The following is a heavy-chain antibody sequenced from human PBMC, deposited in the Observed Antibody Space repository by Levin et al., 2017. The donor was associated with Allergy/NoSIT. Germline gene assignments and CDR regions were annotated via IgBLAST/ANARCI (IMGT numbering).Heavy chain of an antibody. V-gene: IGHV1-18*01. D-gene: IGHD6-19*01. CDR3: ARDLGTGWYDNAFEI. CDR2: ISPNNGHT. Sequence: ASVKVSCKASGYTFRVYGIIWVRQAPGEGLEWLGWISPNNGHTKVSHKVQGRVTMTTDASTTTAYLDIRSLTSDDTAVFYCARDLGTGWYDNAFEIWGQGTLVSVSS. J-gene: IGHJ3*02. CDR1: GYTFRVYG.